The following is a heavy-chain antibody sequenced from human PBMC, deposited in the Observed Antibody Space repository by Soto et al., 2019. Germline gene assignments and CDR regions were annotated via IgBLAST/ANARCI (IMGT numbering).Heavy chain of an antibody. D-gene: IGHD2-8*01. J-gene: IGHJ4*02. Sequence: QLQLQESGPGLVKPSETLSLTCTVSGDSISSNNYYCGWIRQPPGKGLEWIGSIYYSGSTYYNPSLKSRFTLSVDTSKSQFSLKLSSVTAADTAVYYCARHPGYAVPTVYATHYFNYWGQGILVTVSA. CDR3: ARHPGYAVPTVYATHYFNY. CDR2: IYYSGST. V-gene: IGHV4-39*01. CDR1: GDSISSNNYY.